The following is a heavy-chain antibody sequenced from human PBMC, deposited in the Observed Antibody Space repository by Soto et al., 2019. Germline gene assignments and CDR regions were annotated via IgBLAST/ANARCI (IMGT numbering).Heavy chain of an antibody. D-gene: IGHD6-13*01. CDR3: ARANIAAAGLDY. CDR2: IIPIFGTA. J-gene: IGHJ4*02. V-gene: IGHV1-69*06. Sequence: GASVKVSCKASGGTFSSYAISWVRQAPGQGLEWMGGIIPIFGTANYAQKFQGRVTITADKSTSIAYMELSSLRSEDTAVYYCARANIAAAGLDYWGQGTLVTVSS. CDR1: GGTFSSYA.